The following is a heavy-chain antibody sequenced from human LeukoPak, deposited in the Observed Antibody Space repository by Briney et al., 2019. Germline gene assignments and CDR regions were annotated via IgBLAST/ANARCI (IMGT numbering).Heavy chain of an antibody. CDR1: GGSISSYY. CDR3: ARDRAPYYGSGSYYAPYNWFDP. Sequence: PSETLSLTCTVSGGSISSYYWSWIRQPPGKGLEWIGYIYYSGSTNYNPSLKSRVTISVDTSKNQFSLKLSSVTAADTAVYYCARDRAPYYGSGSYYAPYNWFDPWGQGTLVTVSS. J-gene: IGHJ5*02. CDR2: IYYSGST. D-gene: IGHD3-10*01. V-gene: IGHV4-59*01.